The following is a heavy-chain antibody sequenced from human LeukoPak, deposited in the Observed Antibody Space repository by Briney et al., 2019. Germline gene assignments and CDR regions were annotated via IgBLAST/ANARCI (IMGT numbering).Heavy chain of an antibody. CDR1: GFTFSSYW. V-gene: IGHV3-74*01. D-gene: IGHD3-22*01. CDR2: ISSDGSST. CDR3: ARDPRDYYDSSGYYY. J-gene: IGHJ4*02. Sequence: GGSLRLSCAASGFTFSSYWMHWVRQAPGKGLVWVSRISSDGSSTTYADSVKGRFTISRDNAKNTLHLQMNSLRAEDTAVYYCARDPRDYYDSSGYYYWGQGTLVTVSS.